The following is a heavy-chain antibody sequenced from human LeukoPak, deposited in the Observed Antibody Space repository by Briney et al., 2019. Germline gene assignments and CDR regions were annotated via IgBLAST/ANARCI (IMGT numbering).Heavy chain of an antibody. Sequence: GESLKISCKGSGYSFTSYWIGWVRQMPGKGLEWMGIIYPGDSDTRYSPSFQGQVTISADKPISTAYLQWSSLKASDTAMYYCARSESRVTMVRGVMALGSFDIWGQGTMVTVSS. CDR2: IYPGDSDT. V-gene: IGHV5-51*04. CDR3: ARSESRVTMVRGVMALGSFDI. D-gene: IGHD3-10*01. CDR1: GYSFTSYW. J-gene: IGHJ3*02.